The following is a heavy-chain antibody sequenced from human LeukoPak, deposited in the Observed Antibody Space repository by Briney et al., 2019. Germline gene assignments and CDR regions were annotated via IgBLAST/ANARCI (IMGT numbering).Heavy chain of an antibody. CDR3: ARALSYYDFWSGKDLYYYMDV. Sequence: GGSLRLSCAASGFTFSSYAMSWVRQAPGKGLEWVSAISGSGGSTYYADSVKGRFTISRDNSKNTLYLQMNSLRAEDTAVYYCARALSYYDFWSGKDLYYYMDVWGKGTTVTVSS. V-gene: IGHV3-23*01. D-gene: IGHD3-3*01. CDR2: ISGSGGST. CDR1: GFTFSSYA. J-gene: IGHJ6*03.